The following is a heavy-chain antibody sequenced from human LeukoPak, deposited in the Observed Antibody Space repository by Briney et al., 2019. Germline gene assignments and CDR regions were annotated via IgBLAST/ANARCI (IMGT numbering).Heavy chain of an antibody. J-gene: IGHJ4*02. Sequence: SETLSLTCAVYGGSFSGYYWSWIRQPPGKGLEWIGEINHSGSTNYNPSLKSRVTISVDMSENQFSLKLSSVTAADTAVYYCARGQSPFVSSSSYFDYWGQGTLVTVSS. CDR1: GGSFSGYY. V-gene: IGHV4-34*01. CDR3: ARGQSPFVSSSSYFDY. CDR2: INHSGST. D-gene: IGHD6-6*01.